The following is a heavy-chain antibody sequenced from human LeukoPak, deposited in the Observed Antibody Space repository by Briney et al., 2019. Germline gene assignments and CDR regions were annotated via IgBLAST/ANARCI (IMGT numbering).Heavy chain of an antibody. CDR1: GGSISSYY. J-gene: IGHJ3*02. V-gene: IGHV4-59*01. CDR2: IYYSGST. D-gene: IGHD3-16*01. CDR3: AGSYGDAFDI. Sequence: PSETLSLTCTVSGGSISSYYWSWIRQPPGKGLEWIGYIYYSGSTNYNPSLKRRVTISVDTSKNQFSLKLSSVTAADTAVYYCAGSYGDAFDIWGQGTMVTVSS.